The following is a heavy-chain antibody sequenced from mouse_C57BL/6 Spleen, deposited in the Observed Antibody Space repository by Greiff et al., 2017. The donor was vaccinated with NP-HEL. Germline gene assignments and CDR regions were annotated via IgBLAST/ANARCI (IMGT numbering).Heavy chain of an antibody. CDR3: TRLYGNFFDY. CDR2: IDPETGGT. V-gene: IGHV1-15*01. D-gene: IGHD2-10*02. Sequence: QVQLQQSGAELVRPGASVTLSCKASGYTFTDYEMHWVKQTPVHGLEWIGAIDPETGGTAYNQKFKGKAILTADKSSSTAYMELRSLTSEDSAVYYCTRLYGNFFDYWGQGTTLTVSS. CDR1: GYTFTDYE. J-gene: IGHJ2*01.